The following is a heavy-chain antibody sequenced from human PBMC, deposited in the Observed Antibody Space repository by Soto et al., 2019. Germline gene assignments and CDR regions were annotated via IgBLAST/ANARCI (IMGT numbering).Heavy chain of an antibody. CDR3: ASRPYYDSSGYYYTSPLPSKY. Sequence: GASVKVSCKASGGTFSSYAISWVRQAPGQGLEWMGGIIPIFGTANYAQKFQGRVTITADESTSTAYMELSSLRSEDTAVYYCASRPYYDSSGYYYTSPLPSKYWGQGTLVTVSS. V-gene: IGHV1-69*13. J-gene: IGHJ4*02. CDR1: GGTFSSYA. CDR2: IIPIFGTA. D-gene: IGHD3-22*01.